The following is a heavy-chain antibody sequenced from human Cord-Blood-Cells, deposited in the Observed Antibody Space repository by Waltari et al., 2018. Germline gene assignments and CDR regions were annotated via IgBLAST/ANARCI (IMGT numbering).Heavy chain of an antibody. CDR3: ARPAARDAFDI. V-gene: IGHV1-18*04. Sequence: QVQLVQSGATVKNTGASVKVSCKASGYTFTSNGNSWVRQAPGQGLEWMGWISAYNVNTNYAQKLQGRVTMTTDTSTITAYMELRSLRSDDTAVYYCARPAARDAFDIWGQGTMVTVSS. D-gene: IGHD6-6*01. CDR1: GYTFTSNG. J-gene: IGHJ3*02. CDR2: ISAYNVNT.